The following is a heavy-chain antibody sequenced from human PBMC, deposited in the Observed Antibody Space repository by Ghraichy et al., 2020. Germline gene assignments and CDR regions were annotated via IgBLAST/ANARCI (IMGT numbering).Heavy chain of an antibody. CDR1: GFTFSSYG. D-gene: IGHD2-21*02. V-gene: IGHV3-30*03. Sequence: SCAASGFTFSSYGMHWVRQAPGKGLEWVAVISYDGSNKYYADSVKGRFTISRDNSKNTLYLQMNSLRAEDTAVYYCARDGGVDCGGDCSYALEYWGQGTLVTVSS. CDR3: ARDGGVDCGGDCSYALEY. CDR2: ISYDGSNK. J-gene: IGHJ4*02.